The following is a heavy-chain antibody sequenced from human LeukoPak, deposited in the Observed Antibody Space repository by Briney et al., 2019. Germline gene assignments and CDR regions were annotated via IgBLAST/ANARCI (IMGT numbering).Heavy chain of an antibody. CDR3: VKDSSGALVGLVY. D-gene: IGHD3-16*01. V-gene: IGHV3-9*01. CDR1: GFAFDDFA. Sequence: GGSLRLSSVGSGFAFDDFAMHWVRLVTGKGLEWVSSISWNSEKIGYADSVKGRFTISRDNAKNSLYLQMNSLRPDDTAFYYCVKDSSGALVGLVYWGQGTLVTVSS. J-gene: IGHJ4*02. CDR2: ISWNSEKI.